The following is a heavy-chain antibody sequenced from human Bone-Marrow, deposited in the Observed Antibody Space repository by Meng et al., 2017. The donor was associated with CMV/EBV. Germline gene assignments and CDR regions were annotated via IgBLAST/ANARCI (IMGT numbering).Heavy chain of an antibody. Sequence: GESLKISCVASGFTFSSYTMHWVRQAPGKGPEWVAVISYDGSNKFYADSVRGRFTISRDNSKNTLYLQMNSLRAEGTAVYYCARDSDHSGYQSYFDDWGQGTLVTVSS. CDR1: GFTFSSYT. J-gene: IGHJ4*02. CDR3: ARDSDHSGYQSYFDD. D-gene: IGHD2-15*01. V-gene: IGHV3-30*04. CDR2: ISYDGSNK.